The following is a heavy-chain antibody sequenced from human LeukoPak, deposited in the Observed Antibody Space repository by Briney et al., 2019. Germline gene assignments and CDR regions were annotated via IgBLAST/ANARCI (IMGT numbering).Heavy chain of an antibody. Sequence: GGSLRLSCAASGFTFSSYGMHWVRQAPGKGLEWVAVISYDGSNKYYADSVKGRFTISRDNSKNTLYLQMNSLRAEDTAVYYCAKVHYDSSGPFDYWGQGTLVTVSS. V-gene: IGHV3-30*18. CDR2: ISYDGSNK. J-gene: IGHJ4*02. CDR3: AKVHYDSSGPFDY. CDR1: GFTFSSYG. D-gene: IGHD3-22*01.